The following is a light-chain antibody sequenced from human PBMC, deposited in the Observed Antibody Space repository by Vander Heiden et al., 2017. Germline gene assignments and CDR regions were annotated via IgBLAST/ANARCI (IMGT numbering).Light chain of an antibody. CDR3: CSYAGTRRV. V-gene: IGLV2-23*02. Sequence: QSALTQPASVSGSPGQSIPISCTGTSSDVGSYNLVSWYQQYPGKAPQLMIYEVSKRPSGVSNRFSGSKSGNTASLTISGLQPEDEADYYCCSYAGTRRVFGGGTKLAVL. CDR1: SSDVGSYNL. J-gene: IGLJ2*01. CDR2: EVS.